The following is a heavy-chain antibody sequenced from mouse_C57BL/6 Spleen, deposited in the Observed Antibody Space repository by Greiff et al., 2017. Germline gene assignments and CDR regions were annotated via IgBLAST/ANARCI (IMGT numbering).Heavy chain of an antibody. CDR1: GYTFTGYW. CDR2: ISPGSGST. CDR3: SSCSTVVTTEYFDY. D-gene: IGHD1-1*01. J-gene: IGHJ2*01. Sequence: QVQLQQSGAELMKPGASVKLSCKASGYTFTGYWIEWVKQRPGHGLEWIGEISPGSGSTNYNEKLKGKATFTADTSSNTAYMQLSRLTTEDSAIYYCSSCSTVVTTEYFDYWGQGTTLTVSS. V-gene: IGHV1-9*01.